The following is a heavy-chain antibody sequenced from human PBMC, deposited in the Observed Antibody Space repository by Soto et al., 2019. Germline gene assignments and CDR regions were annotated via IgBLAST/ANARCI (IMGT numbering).Heavy chain of an antibody. CDR2: ISYDGSNK. D-gene: IGHD6-19*01. CDR3: ARDPTSKAVAGTFVDY. Sequence: GGSLRLSCAASGFTFSSYAMHWVRQAPGKGLEWVAVISYDGSNKYYADSVKGRFTISRDNSKNTLYLQMNSLRAEDTAVYYCARDPTSKAVAGTFVDYWGQGTLVTVSS. V-gene: IGHV3-30-3*01. CDR1: GFTFSSYA. J-gene: IGHJ4*02.